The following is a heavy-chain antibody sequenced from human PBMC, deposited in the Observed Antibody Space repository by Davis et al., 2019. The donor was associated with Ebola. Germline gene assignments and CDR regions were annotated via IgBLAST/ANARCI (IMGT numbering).Heavy chain of an antibody. J-gene: IGHJ4*02. Sequence: ASVKVSCKASGYPFSSYHIHWVRQAPRRGLEWMGGINPSCGSTTYGQKFQGRVTMTSDTSTSTVYMELRSLRSDDTAVYFCARAQFPTTSDHWGQGTLVTVSS. CDR2: INPSCGST. V-gene: IGHV1-46*01. D-gene: IGHD1-1*01. CDR3: ARAQFPTTSDH. CDR1: GYPFSSYH.